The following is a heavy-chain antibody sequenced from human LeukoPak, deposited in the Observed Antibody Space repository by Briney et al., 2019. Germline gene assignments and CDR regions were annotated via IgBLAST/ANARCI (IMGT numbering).Heavy chain of an antibody. D-gene: IGHD4-23*01. Sequence: GGSLRPSCAAPGLTLSSYAMHWVRQAPGKGLEYVSAISSNGGSTYYANSVKGRFTISRDNSKNTLYLQMGSLRAEDMAVYYCAREDYGDNDAFDIWGQGTMVTVSS. CDR3: AREDYGDNDAFDI. J-gene: IGHJ3*02. V-gene: IGHV3-64*01. CDR1: GLTLSSYA. CDR2: ISSNGGST.